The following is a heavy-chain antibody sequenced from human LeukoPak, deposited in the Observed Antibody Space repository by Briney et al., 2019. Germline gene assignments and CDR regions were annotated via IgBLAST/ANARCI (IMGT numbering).Heavy chain of an antibody. CDR2: IYYSGST. V-gene: IGHV4-59*06. CDR3: ARIMLSWREFDC. J-gene: IGHJ4*02. CDR1: GASISSYY. D-gene: IGHD2-15*01. Sequence: PSETLSLICTVSGASISSYYWSWIRQHPGKGLEWIGHIYYSGSTYYNPSLKSRGIISVETSKNQFSLKLSSVTAADTAVYYRARIMLSWREFDCWGQGTLVTVSS.